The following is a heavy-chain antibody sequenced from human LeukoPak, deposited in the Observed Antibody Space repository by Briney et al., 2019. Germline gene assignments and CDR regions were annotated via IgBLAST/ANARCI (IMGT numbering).Heavy chain of an antibody. CDR2: IGGDGTIT. Sequence: GGSLRLSCAVSGAAFTILAMHWIRQCPGKELEFVSAIGGDGTITHYGDSVRGRFMITRDNSKNTMYLQMGGLRPEDTAAYFCATGYNHYYDEGGQGIQVTVPS. CDR3: ATGYNHYYDE. D-gene: IGHD3-3*01. V-gene: IGHV3-64*02. J-gene: IGHJ4*02. CDR1: GAAFTILA.